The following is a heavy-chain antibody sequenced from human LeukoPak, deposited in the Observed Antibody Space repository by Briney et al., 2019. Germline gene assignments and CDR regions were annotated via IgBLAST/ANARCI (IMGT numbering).Heavy chain of an antibody. CDR3: ARDRDFYYGSGSYSYFDY. Sequence: GGSLRLSCAASGFTFSSYEMNWVRQAPGKGLEWVSYISSSGSTIYYADSVKGRFTISRDNAKNSLYLQMNSLRAEDTAVYYCARDRDFYYGSGSYSYFDYWGQGTLVTVSS. J-gene: IGHJ4*02. V-gene: IGHV3-48*03. CDR2: ISSSGSTI. D-gene: IGHD3-10*01. CDR1: GFTFSSYE.